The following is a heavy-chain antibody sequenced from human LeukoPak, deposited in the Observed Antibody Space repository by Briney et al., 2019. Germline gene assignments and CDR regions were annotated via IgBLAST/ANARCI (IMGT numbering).Heavy chain of an antibody. CDR1: GLTFSSYS. D-gene: IGHD3-9*01. V-gene: IGHV3-48*04. CDR2: ISSSSTI. Sequence: PGGSLXLSWAAAGLTFSSYSMNWVRQAPGKGLEWVSYISSSSTIYYADSVKGRFTISRDNAKNSLYLQMNSLRAEGTAVYYCAAFHHLTGKDYWGQGTLVTVSS. CDR3: AAFHHLTGKDY. J-gene: IGHJ4*02.